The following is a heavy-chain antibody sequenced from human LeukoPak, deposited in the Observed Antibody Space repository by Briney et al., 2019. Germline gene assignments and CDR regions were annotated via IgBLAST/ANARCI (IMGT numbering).Heavy chain of an antibody. CDR3: AKAGITMIVVVITTDSYSDY. V-gene: IGHV3-23*01. D-gene: IGHD3-22*01. CDR1: GFTFSSYA. J-gene: IGHJ4*02. CDR2: ISGSGGST. Sequence: GGSLRLSCAASGFTFSSYAMSWVRQAPGKGLEWVSAISGSGGSTYYADSVKGRFTISRDNSKNTLYLQMNSLRAEDTAVYYCAKAGITMIVVVITTDSYSDYWGQGTLVTVSS.